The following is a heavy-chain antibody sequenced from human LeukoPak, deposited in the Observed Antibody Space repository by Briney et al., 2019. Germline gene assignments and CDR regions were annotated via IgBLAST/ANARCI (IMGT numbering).Heavy chain of an antibody. J-gene: IGHJ4*02. CDR3: ASSRSSSGWSLIDY. D-gene: IGHD6-19*01. CDR2: IYYSGST. CDR1: GGSINSYY. V-gene: IGHV4-59*01. Sequence: SETLSLTCTVSGGSINSYYWSWIRQPPGKGLEWVGYIYYSGSTNYKPSLKRRVTISVDTSKNQFSLKMSSVTAADTAVYYCASSRSSSGWSLIDYWGQGALVTVSS.